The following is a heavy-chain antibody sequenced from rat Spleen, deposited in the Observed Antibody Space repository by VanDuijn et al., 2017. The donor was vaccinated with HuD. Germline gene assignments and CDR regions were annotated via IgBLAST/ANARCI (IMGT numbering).Heavy chain of an antibody. V-gene: IGHV2S12*01. Sequence: QVQLKESGPGLVQPSQTLSLTCTVSGFSLTSNGVSWVRQPPGKGLEWIAAISSGGSTYYNSALKSRLSISRDTSKSQVFLKMNSLQTEDTAIYFCTIYTMGITLLDYWGQGVMVTVSS. CDR3: TIYTMGITLLDY. J-gene: IGHJ2*01. CDR1: GFSLTSNG. D-gene: IGHD1-9*01. CDR2: ISSGGST.